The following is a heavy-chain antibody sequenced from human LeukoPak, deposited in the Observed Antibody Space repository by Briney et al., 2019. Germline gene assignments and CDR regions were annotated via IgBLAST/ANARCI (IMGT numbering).Heavy chain of an antibody. CDR3: ATPTWKEGMDV. CDR1: GYSFTSYW. V-gene: IGHV5-51*01. D-gene: IGHD1-1*01. CDR2: IYPGDSDT. J-gene: IGHJ6*02. Sequence: GGSLQISCKGSGYSFTSYWIGWVRQMTGKGLEWMGIIYPGDSDTRYSPSFQGQVTISADKSISTAYLQWSSLKASDTAMYYCATPTWKEGMDVWGQGTTVTVSS.